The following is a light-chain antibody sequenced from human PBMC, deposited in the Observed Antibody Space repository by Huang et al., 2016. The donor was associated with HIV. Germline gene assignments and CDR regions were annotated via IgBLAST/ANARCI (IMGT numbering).Light chain of an antibody. CDR2: DAS. J-gene: IGKJ4*01. CDR3: QQYDNLPRT. Sequence: DIKMTQSPSSLSASVGDRVTITCQASQDISNYLNWYQQKPGKAPKLLIYDASNLETGVPSRFSGSGSGTDFTFTISSLQPEDIATYYCQQYDNLPRTFGGGTKVEIK. V-gene: IGKV1-33*01. CDR1: QDISNY.